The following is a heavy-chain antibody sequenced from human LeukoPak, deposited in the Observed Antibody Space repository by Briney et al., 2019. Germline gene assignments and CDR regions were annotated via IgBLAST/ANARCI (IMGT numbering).Heavy chain of an antibody. D-gene: IGHD6-13*01. V-gene: IGHV3-11*04. J-gene: IGHJ4*02. Sequence: PGGSLRLSCAASGFTFSDSFMSWVRQAPWKGLEWVSFISSSSSTIYYADSVKGRFTISRDNAKNSLYLQMNSLRAEDTAVYYCARVGQQLPHYWGQGTLVTVSS. CDR3: ARVGQQLPHY. CDR2: ISSSSSTI. CDR1: GFTFSDSF.